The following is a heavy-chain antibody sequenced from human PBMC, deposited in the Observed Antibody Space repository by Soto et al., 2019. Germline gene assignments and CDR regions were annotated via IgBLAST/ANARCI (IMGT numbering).Heavy chain of an antibody. D-gene: IGHD3-22*01. CDR2: ISYDGSNK. Sequence: QVQLVESGGGVVQPGRSLRLSCAASGFTFSSYGMHWVRQAPGKGLEWVAVISYDGSNKYYADSVKGRFTISRDNSKNTLYLQMNSLRAEDTAVYYCAKIPAGYYYDSSGYEPDAFDIWGQGTMVTVSS. J-gene: IGHJ3*02. CDR3: AKIPAGYYYDSSGYEPDAFDI. V-gene: IGHV3-30*18. CDR1: GFTFSSYG.